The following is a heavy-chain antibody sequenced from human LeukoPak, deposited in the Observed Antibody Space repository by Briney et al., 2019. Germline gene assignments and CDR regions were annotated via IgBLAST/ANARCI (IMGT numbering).Heavy chain of an antibody. CDR2: ISGSGGST. CDR1: GFTFSDYG. J-gene: IGHJ3*02. V-gene: IGHV3-23*01. Sequence: GGSLRLSCAASGFTFSDYGMSWVRQAPGKGLEWVSAISGSGGSTYYADSGKGRFTISRDNSKNTLYLQMNSLRAEDTAVYYCAKDRLAHIVVVTAIPTTDAFDIWGQGTMVTVSS. CDR3: AKDRLAHIVVVTAIPTTDAFDI. D-gene: IGHD2-21*02.